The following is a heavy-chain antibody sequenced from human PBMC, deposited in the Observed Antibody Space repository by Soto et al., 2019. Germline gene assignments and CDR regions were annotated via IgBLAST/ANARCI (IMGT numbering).Heavy chain of an antibody. V-gene: IGHV4-31*03. CDR2: IYYSGST. Sequence: SETLSLTCXVSGGSISSGGYYWSWIRQHPGKGLEWIGYIYYSGSTYYNPSLKSRVTISVDTSKNQFSLKLSSVTAADTAVYYCAREVPTEGPSPWVEGYYFDYWGQGTLVTVSS. CDR3: AREVPTEGPSPWVEGYYFDY. J-gene: IGHJ4*02. D-gene: IGHD3-3*01. CDR1: GGSISSGGYY.